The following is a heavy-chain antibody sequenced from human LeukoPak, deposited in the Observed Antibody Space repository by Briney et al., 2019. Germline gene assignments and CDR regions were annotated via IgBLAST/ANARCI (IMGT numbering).Heavy chain of an antibody. D-gene: IGHD3-10*01. J-gene: IGHJ4*02. Sequence: GSLRLSCAASGFTFSNAWMSWVRQAPGKGLEWVGRIKSKTDGGTTDYAAPVKGRFTISRDDSKNTVYLQMNSLKTEDTAVYYCTIGAYYYGSDSYRGYYFDYWGQGTLVTVSS. CDR1: GFTFSNAW. V-gene: IGHV3-15*01. CDR2: IKSKTDGGTT. CDR3: TIGAYYYGSDSYRGYYFDY.